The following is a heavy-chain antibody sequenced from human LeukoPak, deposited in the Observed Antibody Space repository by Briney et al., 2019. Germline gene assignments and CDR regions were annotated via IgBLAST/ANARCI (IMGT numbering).Heavy chain of an antibody. J-gene: IGHJ3*02. CDR2: INPNSSNT. D-gene: IGHD4-23*01. V-gene: IGHV1-8*03. CDR3: ARGYDYGGNSDYDAFDI. Sequence: ASVKVSCKASGYTFTSYDINWVRQATGQGLEWIGWINPNSSNTGYAQKFQGRVTITRNNSISTAYMELSSLRSEDTAVYYCARGYDYGGNSDYDAFDIWGQGTMVTVSS. CDR1: GYTFTSYD.